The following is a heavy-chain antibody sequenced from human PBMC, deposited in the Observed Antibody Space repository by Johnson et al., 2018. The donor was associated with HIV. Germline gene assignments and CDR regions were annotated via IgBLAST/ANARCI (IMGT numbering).Heavy chain of an antibody. CDR1: GFTFGIYG. CDR3: AKGKSSGRGAFDI. CDR2: IRYDGRNK. V-gene: IGHV3-30*02. D-gene: IGHD6-19*01. Sequence: QVQLVESGGGLVKPGGSLRLSCAASGFTFGIYGMHWVRQAPGKGLEWVAFIRYDGRNKYYADSVTGRFTISRDNSKNTLYLQINSLRAEDTAVFYCAKGKSSGRGAFDIWGQGTLVTVSS. J-gene: IGHJ3*02.